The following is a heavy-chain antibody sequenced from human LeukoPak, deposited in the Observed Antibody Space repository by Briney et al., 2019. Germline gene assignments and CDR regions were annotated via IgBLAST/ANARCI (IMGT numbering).Heavy chain of an antibody. J-gene: IGHJ3*02. D-gene: IGHD2-2*02. CDR3: ANNRCSSTNCYSRDAFDI. CDR1: GFIFSSYV. CDR2: ISGSGYST. Sequence: PGGSLRLSCAASGFIFSSYVMSWVRRAPGKGLEWVSTISGSGYSTYYADSVKGRFTISRDNSKNTLYLQMNSLRAEDTAVYYCANNRCSSTNCYSRDAFDIWGQGTMVTVSS. V-gene: IGHV3-23*01.